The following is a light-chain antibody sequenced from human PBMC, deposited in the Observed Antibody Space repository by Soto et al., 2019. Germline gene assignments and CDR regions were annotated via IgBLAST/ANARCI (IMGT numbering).Light chain of an antibody. J-gene: IGKJ1*01. V-gene: IGKV4-1*01. Sequence: DIVMTQSPDYLPVSVGERATISCKSSQTISYTSINKTYLARYQQKRGQAPRLLMYDVSTRATGVPARFSGSGSGTEFTLTISSLQSEDFALYYCQQYDHWPPATFGQGTKVDIK. CDR2: DVS. CDR1: QTISYTSINKTY. CDR3: QQYDHWPPAT.